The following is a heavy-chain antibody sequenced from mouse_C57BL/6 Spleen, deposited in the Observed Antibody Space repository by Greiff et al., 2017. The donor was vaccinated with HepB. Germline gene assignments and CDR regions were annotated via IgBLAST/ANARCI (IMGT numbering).Heavy chain of an antibody. CDR1: GFSLTSYG. Sequence: QVQLQQSGPGLVAPSQSLSITCTVSGFSLTSYGVHWVRQPPGKGLEWLVVIWSDGSTTYNSALKSRLSISKDNSKSQVFLKMNSLQTDDTAMYYCARHVDYDGGAMDYWGQGTSVTVSS. CDR2: IWSDGST. D-gene: IGHD2-4*01. J-gene: IGHJ4*01. V-gene: IGHV2-6-1*01. CDR3: ARHVDYDGGAMDY.